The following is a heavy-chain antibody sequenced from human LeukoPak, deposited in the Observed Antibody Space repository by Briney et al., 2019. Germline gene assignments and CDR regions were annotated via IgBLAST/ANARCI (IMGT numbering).Heavy chain of an antibody. CDR2: IIPIFGTA. Sequence: SVKVSCKASGGTFSSYAISWVRQAPGQGLEWMGGIIPIFGTAKYAQKFQGRVTITADESTSTAYMELSSLRSEDTGVFYSARVRVRDFDWLLFGYYYYMDVWGKGTTFTMSS. CDR1: GGTFSSYA. J-gene: IGHJ6*03. CDR3: ARVRVRDFDWLLFGYYYYMDV. D-gene: IGHD3-9*01. V-gene: IGHV1-69*13.